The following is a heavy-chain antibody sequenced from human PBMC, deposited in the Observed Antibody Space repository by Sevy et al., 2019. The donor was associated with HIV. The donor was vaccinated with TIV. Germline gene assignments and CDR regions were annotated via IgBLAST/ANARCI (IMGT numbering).Heavy chain of an antibody. CDR3: AKVLGIAVAGPPYYFDY. CDR2: ISGSGGSK. Sequence: GGSLRLSCAASGFTFSSYAMSWVRQAPGKGLEWVSAISGSGGSKYYAHSVKGRFTISRDNAKNTLYLQMNSLRAEDKAVYYCAKVLGIAVAGPPYYFDYWGQGTLVTVSS. J-gene: IGHJ4*02. CDR1: GFTFSSYA. V-gene: IGHV3-23*01. D-gene: IGHD6-19*01.